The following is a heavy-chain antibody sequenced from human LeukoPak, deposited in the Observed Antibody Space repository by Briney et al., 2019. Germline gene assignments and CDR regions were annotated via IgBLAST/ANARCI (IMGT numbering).Heavy chain of an antibody. D-gene: IGHD3-22*01. V-gene: IGHV1-2*06. J-gene: IGHJ4*02. CDR3: VRSRLDGYDSGGYLYYFDY. CDR2: INPNNGGT. Sequence: ASVKASCKASGYTFTGYYMHWVRQAPGQGLEWMGRINPNNGGTNYAQKFQGRVTVTRDTSINTAYMELSSLRSGDTAVYYCVRSRLDGYDSGGYLYYFDYWGQGTLVTVSS. CDR1: GYTFTGYY.